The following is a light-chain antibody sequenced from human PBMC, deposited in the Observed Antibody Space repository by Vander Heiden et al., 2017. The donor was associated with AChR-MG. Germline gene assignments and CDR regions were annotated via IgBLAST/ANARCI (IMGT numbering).Light chain of an antibody. CDR2: QDI. V-gene: IGLV3-1*01. J-gene: IGLJ2*01. CDR1: KLGAKY. CDR3: QAWDSTSLV. Sequence: SYEVTQPPSVSLSPGQTASITCSGDKLGAKYVSGYQQSPGQSPVVVIYQDIKRPSGIPERFSGSNSGNTATLTIGGTQAMDEAYYYCQAWDSTSLVFGGGTKLTVL.